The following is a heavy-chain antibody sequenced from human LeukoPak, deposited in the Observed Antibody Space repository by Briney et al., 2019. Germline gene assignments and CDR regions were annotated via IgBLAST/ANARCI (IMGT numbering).Heavy chain of an antibody. V-gene: IGHV4-39*01. Sequence: SETLSLTCTVSGGSISSSSYYWGWIRQPPGKGLEWIGTIYYSGSTYYNPSLKSRVTISVDTSKNQFSLKLSSVTAADTAVYYCARPGIAAAGTFDYWGQGTLVTASS. CDR2: IYYSGST. CDR3: ARPGIAAAGTFDY. D-gene: IGHD6-13*01. CDR1: GGSISSSSYY. J-gene: IGHJ4*02.